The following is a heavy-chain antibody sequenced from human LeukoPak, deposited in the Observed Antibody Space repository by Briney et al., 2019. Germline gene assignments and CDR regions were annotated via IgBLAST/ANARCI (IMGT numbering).Heavy chain of an antibody. CDR2: MNPNSGNT. V-gene: IGHV1-8*01. CDR1: GYTFTSYD. Sequence: GASVKVSCKASGYTFTSYDINWVRQATGQGLEWMGWMNPNSGNTGYAQKFQGRVTMTRNTSISTAYMELSGLRSDDTAVYYCARHNWNDLPFDYWGQGTLVTVSS. J-gene: IGHJ4*02. CDR3: ARHNWNDLPFDY. D-gene: IGHD1-1*01.